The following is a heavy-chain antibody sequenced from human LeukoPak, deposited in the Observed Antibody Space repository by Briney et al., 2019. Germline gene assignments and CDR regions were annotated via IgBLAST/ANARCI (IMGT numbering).Heavy chain of an antibody. D-gene: IGHD1-26*01. J-gene: IGHJ6*03. V-gene: IGHV5-51*01. CDR3: ARHRVGATNRNNYYYYMDV. CDR2: IYPGDSDT. CDR1: GYSFTSYW. Sequence: GESLKISCKGSGYSFTSYWIGWVRQMPGKGLEWMGIIYPGDSDTRYSPSFQGQVTLSADKSISSAYLQWSSLKASDTAMYYRARHRVGATNRNNYYYYMDVWGKGTTVTVSS.